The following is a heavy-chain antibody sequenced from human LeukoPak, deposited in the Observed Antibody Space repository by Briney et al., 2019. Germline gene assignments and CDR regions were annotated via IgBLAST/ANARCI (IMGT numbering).Heavy chain of an antibody. CDR3: AKGPRYCSGGSCYFDY. CDR2: IWYDGTKQ. V-gene: IGHV3-33*06. D-gene: IGHD2-15*01. J-gene: IGHJ4*02. CDR1: GFIFSSYA. Sequence: GGSLRLSCAASGFIFSSYAMHWVRQAPGEGLEWVGVIWYDGTKQYYVDSVKGRFTISRDNSKNTLYLQMNSLRAEDTAVYYCAKGPRYCSGGSCYFDYWGQGTLVTVSS.